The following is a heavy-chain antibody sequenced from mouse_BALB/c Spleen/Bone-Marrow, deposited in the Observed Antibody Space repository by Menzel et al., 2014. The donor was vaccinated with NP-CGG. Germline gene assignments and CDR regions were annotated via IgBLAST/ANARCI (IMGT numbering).Heavy chain of an antibody. CDR1: GDSITSGY. CDR2: ISYSGST. CDR3: AREARTTARFAY. J-gene: IGHJ3*01. D-gene: IGHD1-2*01. Sequence: VQLQQPGPSLVKPSQTLSLTCSVTGDSITSGYWNWIRKFPGNRLEFMGYISYSGSTYYNPSLKSRISITRDTPKNLYSLQLNSVTTEDTATYNCAREARTTARFAYWGQGTLVTVSA. V-gene: IGHV3-8*02.